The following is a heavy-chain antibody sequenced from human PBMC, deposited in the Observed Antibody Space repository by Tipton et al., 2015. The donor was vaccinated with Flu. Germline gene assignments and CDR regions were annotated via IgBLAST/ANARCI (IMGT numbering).Heavy chain of an antibody. J-gene: IGHJ4*02. CDR2: LYKRGST. CDR3: ARLYTSGGT. D-gene: IGHD6-19*01. Sequence: SLRLSCAVSGINVSTNYMSWVRQAPGKGLEWVSTLYKRGSTYYADSVKGRFIISRDTSNNTVYLQMNGLRAEDTAVYFCARLYTSGGTWGQGTQVTVSS. CDR1: GINVSTNY. V-gene: IGHV3-53*01.